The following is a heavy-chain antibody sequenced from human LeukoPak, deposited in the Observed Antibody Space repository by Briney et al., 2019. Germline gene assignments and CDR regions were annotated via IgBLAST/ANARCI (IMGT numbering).Heavy chain of an antibody. CDR2: ISAYNGNT. CDR3: ARDGLIAAAGSFSY. J-gene: IGHJ4*02. D-gene: IGHD6-13*01. CDR1: GYTLTGYY. V-gene: IGHV1-18*04. Sequence: GASVKVSCKASGYTLTGYYMHWVRQAPGQGLEWMGWISAYNGNTNYAQKLQGRVTMTTDTSTSTAYMELRSLRSDDTAAYYCARDGLIAAAGSFSYWGQGTLVTVSS.